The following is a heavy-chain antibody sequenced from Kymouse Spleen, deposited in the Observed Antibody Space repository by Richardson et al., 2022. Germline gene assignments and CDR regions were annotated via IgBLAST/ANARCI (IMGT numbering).Heavy chain of an antibody. V-gene: IGHV3-23*04. D-gene: IGHD4-17*01. CDR1: GFTFSSYA. CDR3: AKDPEPGDFYYYYYGMDV. Sequence: EVQLVESGGGLVQPGGSLRLSCAASGFTFSSYAMSWVRQAPGKGLEWVSAISGSGGSTYYADSVKGRFTISRDNSKNTLYLQMNSLRAEDTAVYYCAKDPEPGDFYYYYYGMDVWGQGTTVTVSS. J-gene: IGHJ6*02. CDR2: ISGSGGST.